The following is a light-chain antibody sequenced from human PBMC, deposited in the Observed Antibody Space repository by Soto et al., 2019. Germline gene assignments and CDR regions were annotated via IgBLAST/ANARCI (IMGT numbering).Light chain of an antibody. Sequence: EIVLTQSPATLSLSPGERATLSCRASQSVSSSLGWYQQKPGQAPRLLIYDASNRATGIPARFSGSGSGTAFTLTISTLEPEYFALYYCQQRSNWPRTFGQGTKVEIK. V-gene: IGKV3-11*01. J-gene: IGKJ1*01. CDR2: DAS. CDR1: QSVSSS. CDR3: QQRSNWPRT.